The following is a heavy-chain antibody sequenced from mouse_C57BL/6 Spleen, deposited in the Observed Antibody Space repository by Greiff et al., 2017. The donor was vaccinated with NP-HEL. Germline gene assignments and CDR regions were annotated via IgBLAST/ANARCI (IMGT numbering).Heavy chain of an antibody. CDR1: GYAFTNYL. D-gene: IGHD2-13*01. CDR3: ARGDYTWDFDS. Sequence: QVQLQQSGAELVRPGTSVKVSCKASGYAFTNYLIEWVKQRPGQGLEWIGVINPGSGGTNYNEKFKGKATLTADKSSSTAYMQLSSLTSDDSSVYFCARGDYTWDFDSWGQGTTLTVSS. CDR2: INPGSGGT. V-gene: IGHV1-54*01. J-gene: IGHJ2*01.